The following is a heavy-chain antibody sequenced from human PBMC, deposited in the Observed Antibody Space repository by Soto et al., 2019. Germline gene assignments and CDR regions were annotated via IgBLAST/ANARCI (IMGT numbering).Heavy chain of an antibody. V-gene: IGHV3-48*02. J-gene: IGHJ6*02. Sequence: GGSLRLSCAASGFTFSSYSMNWVRQAPGKGLEWVSYISSSSSTIYYADSVKGRFTISRDNAKNSLYLQMNSLRDEDTAVYYCARDKPSELRGKFFSYYYYYGMDVWGQGTTVTVSS. CDR1: GFTFSSYS. CDR3: ARDKPSELRGKFFSYYYYYGMDV. D-gene: IGHD1-26*01. CDR2: ISSSSSTI.